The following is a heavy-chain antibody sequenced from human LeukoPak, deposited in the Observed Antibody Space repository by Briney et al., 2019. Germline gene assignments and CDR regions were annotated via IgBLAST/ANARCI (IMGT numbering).Heavy chain of an antibody. D-gene: IGHD3-16*01. CDR3: ARAYEYGWFDP. J-gene: IGHJ5*02. CDR2: INPKSGGT. V-gene: IGHV1-2*02. Sequence: ASVKVSCKASGYTFTDYFLHWVRQAPGQGLEWMGWINPKSGGTNYAQKFQGRVTMTRDTSTNTGTMELNWLSSDDTAVYYCARAYEYGWFDPWGQGTLVTVSS. CDR1: GYTFTDYF.